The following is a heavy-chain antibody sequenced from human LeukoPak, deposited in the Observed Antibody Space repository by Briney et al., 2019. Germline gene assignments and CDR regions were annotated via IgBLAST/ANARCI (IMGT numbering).Heavy chain of an antibody. CDR3: ARLSPEWATGD. J-gene: IGHJ4*02. Sequence: SETLSLTCTVSGGSISSYYWSWIRQPPGKGLEWIGYIYYSGSTNYNPSLKSRVTISVDTSKNQFSLKLSSVTAADTAVYYCARLSPEWATGDWGQGTLVTVSS. V-gene: IGHV4-59*01. CDR1: GGSISSYY. CDR2: IYYSGST. D-gene: IGHD5-12*01.